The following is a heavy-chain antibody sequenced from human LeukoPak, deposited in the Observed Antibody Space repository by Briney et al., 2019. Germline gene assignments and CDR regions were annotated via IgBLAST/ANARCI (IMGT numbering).Heavy chain of an antibody. CDR3: ARAQPQTPDAFDI. V-gene: IGHV1-18*01. D-gene: IGHD5-18*01. J-gene: IGHJ3*02. CDR2: ISAYNVNT. CDR1: GGIFSSYA. Sequence: ASVKVSCKASGGIFSSYAISWVRQAPGQGLEWMGWISAYNVNTNYAQKLQGRVTMTTDTSTSTAYMELRSLRSDDTAVYYCARAQPQTPDAFDIWGQGTMVTVSS.